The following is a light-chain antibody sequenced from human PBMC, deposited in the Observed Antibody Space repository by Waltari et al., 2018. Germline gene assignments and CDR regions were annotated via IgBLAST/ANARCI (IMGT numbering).Light chain of an antibody. V-gene: IGKV1-33*01. Sequence: DIQMTQSPSSMSASVGDRVSITCQASQDINIYLSWYQQKPGKAPKVLIYDASNLETGVPSRFTGSRSGTDFTFTISSLQPEDIATYYCQQYKDLPRTFGQGTKVEIK. CDR1: QDINIY. CDR3: QQYKDLPRT. J-gene: IGKJ1*01. CDR2: DAS.